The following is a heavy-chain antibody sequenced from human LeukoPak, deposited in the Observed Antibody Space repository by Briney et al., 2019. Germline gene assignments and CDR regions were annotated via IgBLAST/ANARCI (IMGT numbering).Heavy chain of an antibody. CDR2: ISSSSSTM. D-gene: IGHD3-16*02. CDR3: ARDGDTTIVNFAFDI. J-gene: IGHJ3*02. V-gene: IGHV3-48*02. CDR1: GFTFSSYS. Sequence: GGSVRLSCVASGFTFSSYSMNWVGQAPGKGLEWVSYISSSSSTMYYADAVIAVSINSRDNAKNSLHLQLNSLRDEDTAVYYCARDGDTTIVNFAFDIWGQGTLVTVSS.